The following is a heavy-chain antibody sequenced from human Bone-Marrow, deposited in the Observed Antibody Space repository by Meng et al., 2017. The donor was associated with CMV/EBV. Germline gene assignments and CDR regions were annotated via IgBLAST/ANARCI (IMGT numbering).Heavy chain of an antibody. V-gene: IGHV4-39*07. Sequence: LQLPVSGPGLCTPSETLSLTCPVSGASISSRSYYWGWFRQPPGKGLVWIGSIYYSGSPSYTPSLKSRVTISVDTSKNQFSLKLSSVTAADTAVYYCARDLTVTTFDYWGQGTLVTVSS. D-gene: IGHD4-11*01. CDR3: ARDLTVTTFDY. J-gene: IGHJ4*02. CDR1: GASISSRSYY. CDR2: IYYSGSP.